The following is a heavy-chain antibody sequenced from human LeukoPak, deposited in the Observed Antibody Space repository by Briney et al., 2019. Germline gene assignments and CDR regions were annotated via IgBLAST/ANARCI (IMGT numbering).Heavy chain of an antibody. CDR1: GFTFSSYS. V-gene: IGHV3-21*01. J-gene: IGHJ4*02. CDR3: AKDGYYYDSSGYYGDY. CDR2: ISSSSSYI. Sequence: GGSLRLSCAASGFTFSSYSMNWVRQAPGKGLEWVSSISSSSSYIYYADSVKGRFTISRDNAKNSLYLQMNSLRAEDTAVYYCAKDGYYYDSSGYYGDYWGQGTLVTVSS. D-gene: IGHD3-22*01.